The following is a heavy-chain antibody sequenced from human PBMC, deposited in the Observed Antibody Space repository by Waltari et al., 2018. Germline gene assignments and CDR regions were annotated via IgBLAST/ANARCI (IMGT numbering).Heavy chain of an antibody. CDR2: INPTGGST. D-gene: IGHD5-12*01. CDR1: GYSLTRHS. CDR3: ARGNLRAGYDPYFDY. J-gene: IGHJ4*02. V-gene: IGHV1-46*01. Sequence: QVQLVQSGAEVKKPGASLTVSCRASGYSLTRHSMHWVRLAPGQVLQWMGIINPTGGSTSYAETFQGRVTVTSDTSTSTVYMELSSLNIDDTAVYYCARGNLRAGYDPYFDYWGQGTQVTVSS.